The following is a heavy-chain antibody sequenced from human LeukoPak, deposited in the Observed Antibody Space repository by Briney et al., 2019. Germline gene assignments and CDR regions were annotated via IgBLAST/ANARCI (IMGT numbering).Heavy chain of an antibody. V-gene: IGHV3-66*01. CDR2: IYSGGST. D-gene: IGHD3-22*01. CDR1: EFSVGSNY. J-gene: IGHJ5*02. CDR3: ARDDYYDSSGLSATS. Sequence: GGSLRLSCAASEFSVGSNYMTWVRQAPGKGLEWVSLIYSGGSTYYADSVKGRFTISRDNSKNTLYLQMNSLRAEDTAVYYCARDDYYDSSGLSATSWGQGTLVTVSS.